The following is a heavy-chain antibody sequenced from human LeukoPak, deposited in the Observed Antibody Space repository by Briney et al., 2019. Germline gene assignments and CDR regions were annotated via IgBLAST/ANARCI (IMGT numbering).Heavy chain of an antibody. D-gene: IGHD2-2*01. CDR1: GYTFTGYY. V-gene: IGHV1-2*02. J-gene: IGHJ3*02. Sequence: ASVKVPCKASGYTFTGYYMHWVRQAPGQGLEWMGWINPNSGGTNYAQKFQGGVTMTRDTSISTAYKELSRLRADDTAVYYCVRAYCSSTSCFDAFDIWGQGTMVTVSS. CDR3: VRAYCSSTSCFDAFDI. CDR2: INPNSGGT.